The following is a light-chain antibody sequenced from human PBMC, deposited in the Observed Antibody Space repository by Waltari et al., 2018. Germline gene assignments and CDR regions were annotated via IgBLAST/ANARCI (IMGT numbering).Light chain of an antibody. CDR3: QQYDNLPHT. CDR1: QDIDKH. J-gene: IGKJ2*01. V-gene: IGKV1-33*01. CDR2: DAS. Sequence: DVQMTQAPSSLSASVGARVTITCQASQDIDKHLNWYQQKPGKAPKLLIYDASNLETGVPLRFSGSRSRTDFTFTISSLQPEDIATYYCQQYDNLPHTFGQGTKLEI.